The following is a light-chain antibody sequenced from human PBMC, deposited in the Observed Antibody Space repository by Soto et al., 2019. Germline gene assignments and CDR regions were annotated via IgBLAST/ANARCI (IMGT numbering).Light chain of an antibody. CDR1: SSDVGGFNY. Sequence: QSALIQPASVSGSPGQSITISCTGTSSDVGGFNYVSWYQQHPGKAPKLMIYDVTNRPSGVSYRFSGSKSGNTASLTISGLQAEDEADYYCNSYTSSSTYVFGTGTKVTVL. CDR3: NSYTSSSTYV. CDR2: DVT. V-gene: IGLV2-14*03. J-gene: IGLJ1*01.